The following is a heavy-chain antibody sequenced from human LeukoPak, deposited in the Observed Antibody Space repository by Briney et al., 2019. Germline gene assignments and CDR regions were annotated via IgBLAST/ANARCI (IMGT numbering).Heavy chain of an antibody. Sequence: GGSLRLSCAVSGFTFSDYALGWVRQAPGRGLEWVATLSGSGAGTYYSDSVQGRFTISRDNSKRTLFLQMNSLRAEDTAFYYCAKAELGVDTFFDYWGQGTLVTVSS. CDR1: GFTFSDYA. CDR3: AKAELGVDTFFDY. V-gene: IGHV3-23*01. CDR2: LSGSGAGT. J-gene: IGHJ4*02. D-gene: IGHD3-3*01.